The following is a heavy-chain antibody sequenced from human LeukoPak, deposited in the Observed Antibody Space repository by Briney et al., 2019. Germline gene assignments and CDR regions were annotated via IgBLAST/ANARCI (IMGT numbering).Heavy chain of an antibody. V-gene: IGHV5-51*01. J-gene: IGHJ5*02. Sequence: GESLKISCKGSGYSFTSYWIGWVRQMPGKGLEWMGIIYPGDSDTRYSPSFQGQVTISADKSISTAYLQWSSLKASDTAMYYCARGDNWNDRQNNWLDPWGQGTLVTVSS. CDR2: IYPGDSDT. CDR3: ARGDNWNDRQNNWLDP. CDR1: GYSFTSYW. D-gene: IGHD1-20*01.